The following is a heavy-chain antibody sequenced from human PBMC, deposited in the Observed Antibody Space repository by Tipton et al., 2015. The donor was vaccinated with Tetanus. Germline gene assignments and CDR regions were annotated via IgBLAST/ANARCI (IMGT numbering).Heavy chain of an antibody. V-gene: IGHV4-59*11. Sequence: LRLSCTVSGGSISGHYWNWIRQPPGKGLEWIGFIYSSGSTNYNPSLKSRVTISVDTSKNQLSLKMSSTTAADTAVYYCARVPLPLYYGLDYWGQGTRVTVSS. CDR2: IYSSGST. J-gene: IGHJ4*02. CDR1: GGSISGHY. D-gene: IGHD3-10*01. CDR3: ARVPLPLYYGLDY.